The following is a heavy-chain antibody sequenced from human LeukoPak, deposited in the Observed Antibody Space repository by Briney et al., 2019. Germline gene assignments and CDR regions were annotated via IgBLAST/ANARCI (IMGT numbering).Heavy chain of an antibody. Sequence: GGSLRLSCAASGFTFSSYSMNWVRQAPGKGLEWVSSISSSSSYIYYADSVKGRFTISRDNSKNTLYLQMNSLRAEDTAVYYCARDGYCSGGSCYSTLNWFDPWGQGTLVTVSS. CDR2: ISSSSSYI. D-gene: IGHD2-15*01. V-gene: IGHV3-21*01. J-gene: IGHJ5*02. CDR3: ARDGYCSGGSCYSTLNWFDP. CDR1: GFTFSSYS.